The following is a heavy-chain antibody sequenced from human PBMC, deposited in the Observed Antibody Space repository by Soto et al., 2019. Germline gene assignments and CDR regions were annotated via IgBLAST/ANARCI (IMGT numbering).Heavy chain of an antibody. CDR3: ARNSEYSSSSGGNYFDY. D-gene: IGHD6-6*01. J-gene: IGHJ4*02. Sequence: EVQLVESGGGLVQPGGSLRLSCAASGFTVSSNYMSWVRQAPGKGLEWVSVIYSGGSTYYADSVKGRFTISRHNSKNTLYLQMNSLRAEDTAVYYCARNSEYSSSSGGNYFDYWGQGTLVTVSS. V-gene: IGHV3-53*04. CDR2: IYSGGST. CDR1: GFTVSSNY.